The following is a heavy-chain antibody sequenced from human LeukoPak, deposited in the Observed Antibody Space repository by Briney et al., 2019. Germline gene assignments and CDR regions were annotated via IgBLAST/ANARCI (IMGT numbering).Heavy chain of an antibody. CDR3: ASLAVAGTGVDY. CDR1: GFTFSSYW. J-gene: IGHJ4*02. Sequence: PGGSLRLSCAASGFTFSSYWMHWVRQAPGKGLVWVSRINSDGSSTSYADSVKGRFTISRDNAKNTLYLQMSSLRAEDTAVYYCASLAVAGTGVDYWGQGTLVTVSS. V-gene: IGHV3-74*01. D-gene: IGHD6-19*01. CDR2: INSDGSST.